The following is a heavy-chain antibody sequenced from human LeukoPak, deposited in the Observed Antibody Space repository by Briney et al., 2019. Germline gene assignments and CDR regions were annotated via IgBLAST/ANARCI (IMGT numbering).Heavy chain of an antibody. J-gene: IGHJ3*02. D-gene: IGHD6-13*01. V-gene: IGHV4-59*01. CDR3: ARDQQLDESSAFDI. CDR1: GGSISSYY. CDR2: IYYSGST. Sequence: PSETLSLTCTVSGGSISSYYWSWIRQPPGKGLEWIGYIYYSGSTNYNPSLKSRVTISVDTSKNQFSLKLSSVTAADTAVYYCARDQQLDESSAFDIWGQGTMVTVSS.